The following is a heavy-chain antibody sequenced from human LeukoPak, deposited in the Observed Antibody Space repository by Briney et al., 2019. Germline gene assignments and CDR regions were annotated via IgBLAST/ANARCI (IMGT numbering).Heavy chain of an antibody. Sequence: GVSLRLSCAASGFTLRSYWMGWVRQAPGKGLEWVANINQDGSERYYVDSVKGRFTISRDNAKNSLYLHMSSLRADDTAVYYCARDYGDENWGQGTLVTVSS. D-gene: IGHD4-17*01. J-gene: IGHJ4*02. CDR1: GFTLRSYW. CDR3: ARDYGDEN. V-gene: IGHV3-7*01. CDR2: INQDGSER.